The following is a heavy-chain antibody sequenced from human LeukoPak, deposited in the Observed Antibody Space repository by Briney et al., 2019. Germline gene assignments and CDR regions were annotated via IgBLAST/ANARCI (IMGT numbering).Heavy chain of an antibody. V-gene: IGHV4-31*03. J-gene: IGHJ6*02. CDR2: IYYSGST. CDR1: GGSISSGGYY. Sequence: SETLSPTCTVSGGSISSGGYYWSWIRQHPGKGLEWIGYIYYSGSTYYNPSLKSRVTISVDTFKNQFSLKLSSVTAADTAVYYCARGSGYCSSTSCYTRIYGMDVWGQGTTVTVSS. D-gene: IGHD2-2*02. CDR3: ARGSGYCSSTSCYTRIYGMDV.